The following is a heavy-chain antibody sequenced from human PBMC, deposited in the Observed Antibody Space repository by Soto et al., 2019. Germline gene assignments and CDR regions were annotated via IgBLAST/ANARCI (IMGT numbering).Heavy chain of an antibody. V-gene: IGHV1-46*01. Sequence: QVQLVQSGAEVKKPGASVKISCKASGYTFTSHFVHWLRQAPGQGLEWMGMIDRSGRGPNYAQKFQGRVTMTRDTSPSTVYVEVSSLRFEDTTIYYCARDPRDSSGKLDSWGQGTLVTVSS. CDR1: GYTFTSHF. J-gene: IGHJ4*02. D-gene: IGHD3-22*01. CDR3: ARDPRDSSGKLDS. CDR2: IDRSGRGP.